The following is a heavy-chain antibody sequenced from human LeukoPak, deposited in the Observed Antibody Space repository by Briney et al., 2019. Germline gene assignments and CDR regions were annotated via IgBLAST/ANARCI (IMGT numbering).Heavy chain of an antibody. V-gene: IGHV1-2*04. Sequence: ASVKVSCKASGYTFTDYYMHWVRQAPGQGLEWMGRINPNSGGTNYAQKFQGWVTMTRDTSISTAYMELSRLRSDDTAVYYCAREGDYDSSGYYFDYWGQGTLVTVSS. D-gene: IGHD3-22*01. CDR1: GYTFTDYY. CDR3: AREGDYDSSGYYFDY. J-gene: IGHJ4*02. CDR2: INPNSGGT.